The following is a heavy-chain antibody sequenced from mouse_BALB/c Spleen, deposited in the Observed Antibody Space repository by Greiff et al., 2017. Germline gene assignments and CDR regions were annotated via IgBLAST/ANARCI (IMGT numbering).Heavy chain of an antibody. CDR2: INPSNGGT. Sequence: VQLQQSGAELVKPGASVKLSCKASGYTFTSYYMYWVKQRPGQGLEWIGEINPSNGGTNFNEKFKSKATLTVDKSSSTAYMQLSSLTSEDSAVYYCTRWTYDYDGGLDYWGQGTTLTVSS. J-gene: IGHJ2*01. CDR3: TRWTYDYDGGLDY. D-gene: IGHD2-4*01. CDR1: GYTFTSYY. V-gene: IGHV1S81*02.